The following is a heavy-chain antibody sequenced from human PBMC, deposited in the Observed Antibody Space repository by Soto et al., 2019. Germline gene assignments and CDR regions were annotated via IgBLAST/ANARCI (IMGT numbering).Heavy chain of an antibody. D-gene: IGHD3-22*01. CDR3: ARALKDSYYDSNRYYYFDY. CDR2: IYYSGSA. Sequence: SETLSLTCTVSGGSISSGDYYWNWIRQSPGKDLEWIGYIYYSGSAYYNPSLQSRITISVDTSKNQFSLQLTSVTAADTAVYYCARALKDSYYDSNRYYYFDYCGLGTLVTVSA. J-gene: IGHJ4*02. V-gene: IGHV4-30-4*01. CDR1: GGSISSGDYY.